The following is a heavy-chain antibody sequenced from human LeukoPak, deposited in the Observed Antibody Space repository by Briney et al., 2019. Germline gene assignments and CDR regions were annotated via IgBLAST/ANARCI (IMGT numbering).Heavy chain of an antibody. CDR2: ISGSGGST. Sequence: GGSLRLSCAASGFTFSSYAMSWVRQAPGKGLEWVSAISGSGGSTYYADSVKGRFTISRDNSKNTLYLQMNSLRAEDTAVYYCAKGQKPTYYYDSSGYPADPFDYWGQGTLVTVSS. CDR3: AKGQKPTYYYDSSGYPADPFDY. CDR1: GFTFSSYA. J-gene: IGHJ4*02. D-gene: IGHD3-22*01. V-gene: IGHV3-23*01.